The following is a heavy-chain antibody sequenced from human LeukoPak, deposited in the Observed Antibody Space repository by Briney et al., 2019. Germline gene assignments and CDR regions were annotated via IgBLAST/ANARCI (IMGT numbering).Heavy chain of an antibody. CDR1: GGSTNNESYY. J-gene: IGHJ3*02. CDR3: ASHYSRSGIDAFDI. D-gene: IGHD6-6*01. CDR2: IHPTGNT. V-gene: IGHV4-61*02. Sequence: PSPTLSLTCTASGGSTNNESYYSSWIRQPAGKGLERIGRIHPTGNTMCNPSLGSRVTISIDTSKNQFSLKLSAMTAADTAVYYCASHYSRSGIDAFDIWGQGTVVTVSS.